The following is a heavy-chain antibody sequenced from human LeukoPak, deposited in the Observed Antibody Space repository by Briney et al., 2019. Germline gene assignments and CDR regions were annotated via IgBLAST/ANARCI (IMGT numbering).Heavy chain of an antibody. CDR3: ARILSAGSGTTNWFDP. V-gene: IGHV1-46*01. Sequence: ASVKVSCKASGYTFSSYYIHWVRQAPGQGLEWMGIINPSGGSTSYAQKFQGRVTMTRDTSASTVYMELSSLRSEDTAVYYCARILSAGSGTTNWFDPWGQGTLVTVSS. D-gene: IGHD3-10*01. J-gene: IGHJ5*02. CDR2: INPSGGST. CDR1: GYTFSSYY.